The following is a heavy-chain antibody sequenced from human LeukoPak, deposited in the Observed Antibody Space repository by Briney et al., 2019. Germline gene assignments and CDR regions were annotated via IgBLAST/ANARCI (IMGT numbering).Heavy chain of an antibody. V-gene: IGHV1-2*02. CDR3: ARDRGKILWFGELVSPLDY. Sequence: ASVKVSCTASGYTFTGYYMHWVRQAPGQGLEWMGWINPNSGGTNYAQKFQGRVTMTRDTSISTAYMELSRLRSDDTAVYYCARDRGKILWFGELVSPLDYWGQGTLVTVSS. D-gene: IGHD3-10*01. J-gene: IGHJ4*02. CDR1: GYTFTGYY. CDR2: INPNSGGT.